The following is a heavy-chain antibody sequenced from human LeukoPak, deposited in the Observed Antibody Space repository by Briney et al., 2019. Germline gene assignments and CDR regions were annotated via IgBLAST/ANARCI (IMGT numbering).Heavy chain of an antibody. CDR2: IKRKTDGGAT. CDR1: GFTFSNAW. J-gene: IGHJ6*02. V-gene: IGHV3-15*01. CDR3: TSPSSPYYYYNMDV. Sequence: GGSLRLSCAASGFTFSNAWMNWVRQAPGKGLEWFGRIKRKTDGGATDYAAPVKGRFTISRDDSKNTLYLHMNSLKTEDTGVYYRTSPSSPYYYYNMDVWGQGTTVTVSS.